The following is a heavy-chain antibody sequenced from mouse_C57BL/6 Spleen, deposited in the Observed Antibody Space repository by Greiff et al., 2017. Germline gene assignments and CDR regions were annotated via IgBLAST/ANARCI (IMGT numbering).Heavy chain of an antibody. CDR1: GFTFSSYA. CDR3: ARDRGYYEK. Sequence: EVKLVESGGGLVKPGGSLKLSCAASGFTFSSYAMSWVRQTPEKRLEWVATLSDGGSYTYYPDNVKGRFTISRDNAKNNLYLQMSHLKSEDTAMYYCARDRGYYEKWGQGTLVTVSA. D-gene: IGHD2-3*01. V-gene: IGHV5-4*01. J-gene: IGHJ3*02. CDR2: LSDGGSYT.